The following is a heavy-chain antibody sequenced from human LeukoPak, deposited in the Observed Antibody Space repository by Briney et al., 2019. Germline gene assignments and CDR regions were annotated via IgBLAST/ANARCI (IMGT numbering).Heavy chain of an antibody. CDR2: MNPNSGNT. D-gene: IGHD3-3*01. J-gene: IGHJ5*02. Sequence: ASVKVSCKASGYTFISYDINWVRQATGQGLEWMGWMNPNSGNTGYAQKFQGRVTITRNTSISTAYMELSSLRSEDTAVHYCARGPTLTRILESYNCFDPWGQGTLVTVSS. CDR1: GYTFISYD. CDR3: ARGPTLTRILESYNCFDP. V-gene: IGHV1-8*03.